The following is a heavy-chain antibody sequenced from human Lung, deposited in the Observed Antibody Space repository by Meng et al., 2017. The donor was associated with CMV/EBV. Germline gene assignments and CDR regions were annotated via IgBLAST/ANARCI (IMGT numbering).Heavy chain of an antibody. CDR3: ARARSPTHFDY. Sequence: GGSLRLSCTASGFTFSTYDFHWVRQPTGKGLEWVSSIGTVGDTYSIGSVKGRFIISREDAKNSVYLQMNGLRDGDTGLYYCARARSPTHFDYWAQGALVTVSS. CDR2: IGTVGDT. V-gene: IGHV3-13*01. CDR1: GFTFSTYD. J-gene: IGHJ4*02.